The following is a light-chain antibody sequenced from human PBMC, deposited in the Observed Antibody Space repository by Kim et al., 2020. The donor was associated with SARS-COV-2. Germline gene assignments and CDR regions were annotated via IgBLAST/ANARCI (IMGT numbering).Light chain of an antibody. Sequence: ALGQTVRRTWQGDSLRNYYATWYQERPGQAPVLVVEGKYNRPSGIRDRVSGSASGNTASVTITGAQAEDEADYYCNSRDSSGDHVVFGGGTQLAVL. CDR3: NSRDSSGDHVV. V-gene: IGLV3-19*01. CDR1: SLRNYY. CDR2: GKY. J-gene: IGLJ3*02.